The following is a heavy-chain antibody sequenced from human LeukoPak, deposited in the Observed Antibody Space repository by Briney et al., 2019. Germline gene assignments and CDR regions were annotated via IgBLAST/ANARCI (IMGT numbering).Heavy chain of an antibody. CDR3: ARQGGGIVATIGYYYYYGMDV. J-gene: IGHJ6*02. CDR2: INHSGST. Sequence: PSETLSLTCAVYGGSFSGYYWSWIRQPPGKGLEWIGEINHSGSTNYNPSLKSRVPISVDTSKNQFSLKLSSVTAADTAVYYCARQGGGIVATIGYYYYYGMDVWGQGTTVTVSS. D-gene: IGHD5-12*01. V-gene: IGHV4-34*01. CDR1: GGSFSGYY.